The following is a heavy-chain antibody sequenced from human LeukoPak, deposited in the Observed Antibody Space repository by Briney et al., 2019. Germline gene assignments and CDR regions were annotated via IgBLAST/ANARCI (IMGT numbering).Heavy chain of an antibody. V-gene: IGHV3-21*01. J-gene: IGHJ4*02. D-gene: IGHD3-9*01. CDR1: GFSFSSYT. CDR2: ISSTSDYI. CDR3: ASYLYYDILTGYR. Sequence: GGSLRLSCAASGFSFSSYTMNWVRQAPGKGLEWVSSISSTSDYIYYADSVKGRFTISRDNAKNSLFLQMNSLRAEDTAVYYCASYLYYDILTGYRWGQGTLVTVSS.